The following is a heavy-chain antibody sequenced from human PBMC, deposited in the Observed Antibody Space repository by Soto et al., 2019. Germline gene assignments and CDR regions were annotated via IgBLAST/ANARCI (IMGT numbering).Heavy chain of an antibody. CDR3: ARDLTSGDY. D-gene: IGHD7-27*01. J-gene: IGHJ4*02. CDR2: INPSGGST. Sequence: QVQLVQSGAEVQNPGASVKLSCKASGYIFTNYYIHWVRHAPGQGLEWMAIINPSGGSTNYAQKFQGRVTLARDTFTNTVYMELSSLRSEDTAIYYCARDLTSGDYWGQGTLVTVSS. V-gene: IGHV1-46*01. CDR1: GYIFTNYY.